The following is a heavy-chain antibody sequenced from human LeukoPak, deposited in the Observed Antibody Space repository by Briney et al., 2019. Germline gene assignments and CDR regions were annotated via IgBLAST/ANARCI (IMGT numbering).Heavy chain of an antibody. V-gene: IGHV3-73*01. D-gene: IGHD2-2*01. CDR3: TRLENQYCSSTSCYDAFDI. Sequence: GGSLRLSCAASGFTFSGSAMHWVRQASGKGLEWVCRIRSKANSYATAYAASVIGRFTISRDDSKNTAYLQMNSLKTEDTAVYYCTRLENQYCSSTSCYDAFDIWGQGTMVTVSS. CDR2: IRSKANSYAT. J-gene: IGHJ3*02. CDR1: GFTFSGSA.